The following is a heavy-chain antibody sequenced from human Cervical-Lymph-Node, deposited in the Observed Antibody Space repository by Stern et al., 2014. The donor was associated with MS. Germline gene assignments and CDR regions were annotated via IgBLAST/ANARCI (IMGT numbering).Heavy chain of an antibody. CDR2: INPRDGSA. CDR3: AGGHTFDY. V-gene: IGHV1-46*01. CDR1: GYTFTNYY. Sequence: QLVQSGAEVKKPGASVKVSCKASGYTFTNYYLHWVRKAPGQGLEWMGIINPRDGSASYAQKFQGRVTMTRDRSTSTVYMEMSSLRSDDTAVYFCAGGHTFDYWGQGTLVTVSS. J-gene: IGHJ4*02.